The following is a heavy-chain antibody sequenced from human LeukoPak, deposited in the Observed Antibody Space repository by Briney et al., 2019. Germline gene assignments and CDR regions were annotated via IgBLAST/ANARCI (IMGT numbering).Heavy chain of an antibody. V-gene: IGHV3-23*01. D-gene: IGHD3-10*01. CDR1: GFTFSSYA. J-gene: IGHJ4*02. CDR2: ISGSGGST. Sequence: PGGSLRLSCAASGFTFSSYAMSWVRQAPGKGLEWVSGISGSGGSTNYPDSVKGRLIISRDNAKNSLYLQMNSLRAEDTALYYCAKVGGRGVYFDYWGQGTLVTVSS. CDR3: AKVGGRGVYFDY.